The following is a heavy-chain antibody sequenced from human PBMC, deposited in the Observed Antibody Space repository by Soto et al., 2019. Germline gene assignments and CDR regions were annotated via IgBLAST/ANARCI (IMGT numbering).Heavy chain of an antibody. CDR2: ISGSGGST. D-gene: IGHD5-18*01. CDR3: AKDDTAMVREYNWFDP. CDR1: GFTFSSYA. J-gene: IGHJ5*02. Sequence: PGGSLRLSCAASGFTFSSYAMSWVRQAPGKGLEWVSAISGSGGSTYYADSVKGRFTISRDNSKNTLYLQMNSLRAEDTAVYYCAKDDTAMVREYNWFDPWGQGTLVTVSS. V-gene: IGHV3-23*01.